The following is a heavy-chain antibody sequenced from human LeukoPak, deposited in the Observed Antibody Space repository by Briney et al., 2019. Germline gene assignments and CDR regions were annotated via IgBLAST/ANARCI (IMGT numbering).Heavy chain of an antibody. V-gene: IGHV1-18*01. CDR3: ARGPLGYCSSTSCYGLAYYYYYYMDV. D-gene: IGHD2-2*01. J-gene: IGHJ6*03. Sequence: ASVKVSCKASGYTFTSYGISWVRQAPGQGLEWMGWISAYNGNTNYAQKLQGRVTMTTDTSTSTAYMELRSLRSDDTAVYYCARGPLGYCSSTSCYGLAYYYYYYMDVWGKGTTVTVSS. CDR1: GYTFTSYG. CDR2: ISAYNGNT.